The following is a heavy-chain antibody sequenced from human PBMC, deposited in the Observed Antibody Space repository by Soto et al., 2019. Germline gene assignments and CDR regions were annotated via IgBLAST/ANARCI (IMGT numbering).Heavy chain of an antibody. D-gene: IGHD2-15*01. Sequence: GGSLRLSCAASGFTFSSYSMNWVRQAPGKGLEWVSYISSSSSTIYYADSVKGRFTISRDNAKNSLYLQMNSLRAEDTAVYYCARDATKEYCSGGSCYPGALDYWGQGTLVTVSS. J-gene: IGHJ4*02. V-gene: IGHV3-48*01. CDR3: ARDATKEYCSGGSCYPGALDY. CDR1: GFTFSSYS. CDR2: ISSSSSTI.